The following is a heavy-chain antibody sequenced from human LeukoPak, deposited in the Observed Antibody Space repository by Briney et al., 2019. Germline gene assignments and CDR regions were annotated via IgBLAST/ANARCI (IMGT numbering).Heavy chain of an antibody. D-gene: IGHD5-18*01. J-gene: IGHJ4*02. CDR2: ISGRGGST. Sequence: GGSLRLSCAASGFTFSSYAMSWVRQAPGKGLEWVSAISGRGGSTYYADSVKGRFTIPRDNSKNTLYLQMNSLRAKDTAVYYCAKLPELRLWLRYVDYWGQGTLVTVSS. CDR1: GFTFSSYA. CDR3: AKLPELRLWLRYVDY. V-gene: IGHV3-23*01.